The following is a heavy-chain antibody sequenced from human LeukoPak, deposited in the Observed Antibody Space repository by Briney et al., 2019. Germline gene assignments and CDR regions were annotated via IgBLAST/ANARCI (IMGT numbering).Heavy chain of an antibody. CDR2: ISSSSTNI. Sequence: GGSLRLSCAASGFTFNYYTMDWVRQAPGKGLEWVSSISSSSTNIHYADSVKGRFTISRNNAKNSLYLQMDSLRAEETALYFCLRSHYDLYAFFDYWGQGTLVTVSS. CDR1: GFTFNYYT. CDR3: LRSHYDLYAFFDY. J-gene: IGHJ4*02. D-gene: IGHD3-22*01. V-gene: IGHV3-21*01.